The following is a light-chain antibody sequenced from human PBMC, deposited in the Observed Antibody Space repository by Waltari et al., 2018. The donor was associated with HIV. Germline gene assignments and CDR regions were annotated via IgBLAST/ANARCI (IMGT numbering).Light chain of an antibody. CDR2: GKQ. J-gene: IGLJ3*02. V-gene: IGLV1-47*01. Sequence: QSVLTQPPSASGTPGQRVTISCSGSSPNIGGNYVYRYPQHTGTAPKPLILGKQQRPSGFPDRFSGSRAGTSASLAISGLRSDDEADYYCAAWDDSLSGSWVFGGGTKLTVL. CDR3: AAWDDSLSGSWV. CDR1: SPNIGGNY.